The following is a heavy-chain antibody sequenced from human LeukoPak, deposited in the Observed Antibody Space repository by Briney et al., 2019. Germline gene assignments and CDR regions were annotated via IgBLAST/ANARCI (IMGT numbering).Heavy chain of an antibody. J-gene: IGHJ4*02. CDR2: ISYDGSNK. V-gene: IGHV3-30*04. Sequence: GGSLRLSCAASGFTFSSYAVHWVRHAPGKGLEWVAVISYDGSNKYYADSVKGRFTISRDNSKNTLYLQMSSLRAEDTAVYYCAKDYGSGSPPPDYWGQGTLVTVSS. CDR3: AKDYGSGSPPPDY. D-gene: IGHD3-10*01. CDR1: GFTFSSYA.